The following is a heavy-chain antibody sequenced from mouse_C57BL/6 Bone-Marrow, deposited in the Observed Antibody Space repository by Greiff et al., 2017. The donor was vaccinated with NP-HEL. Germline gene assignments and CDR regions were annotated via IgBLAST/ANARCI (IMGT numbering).Heavy chain of an antibody. CDR2: IYPYNGVS. CDR1: GYSFTGYY. V-gene: IGHV1-31*01. J-gene: IGHJ3*01. D-gene: IGHD1-1*01. Sequence: EVQRVESGPELVKPGASVKISCKASGYSFTGYYMHWVKQSHGNILDWIGYIYPYNGVSSYNQKFKGKATLTVDKSSSTAYMELRSLTSEDSAVYYCARDYYGSSYGAWFAYWGQGTLVTVSA. CDR3: ARDYYGSSYGAWFAY.